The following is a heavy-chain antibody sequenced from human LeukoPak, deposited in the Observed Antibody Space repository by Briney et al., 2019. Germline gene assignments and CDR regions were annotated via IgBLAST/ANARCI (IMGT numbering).Heavy chain of an antibody. CDR1: GGSFSGYY. CDR3: AREDYYYDSSGYYRVFDY. J-gene: IGHJ4*02. D-gene: IGHD3-22*01. CDR2: INHSGST. Sequence: SETLSLTCAVYGGSFSGYYWSWIRQPPGKGLEWIGEINHSGSTNYNPSLKSRVTISVDTSKNQFSLKLSSVTAADTAVYYCAREDYYYDSSGYYRVFDYWGQGTLVTVSS. V-gene: IGHV4-34*01.